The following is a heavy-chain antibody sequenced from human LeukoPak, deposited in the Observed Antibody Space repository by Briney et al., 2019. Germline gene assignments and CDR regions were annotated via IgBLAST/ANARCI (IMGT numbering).Heavy chain of an antibody. CDR1: GFTFSTYA. Sequence: PGGSLRLSCAASGFTFSTYAMSWVPQAPGKGLEWVSAISGTGGSTYYADSVKGRFTISRDNSKNTLYLQMNSLRAEDTAVYYCARATGYSGYFFNYGMDVWGQGTTVTVSS. D-gene: IGHD5-12*01. CDR2: ISGTGGST. CDR3: ARATGYSGYFFNYGMDV. V-gene: IGHV3-23*01. J-gene: IGHJ6*02.